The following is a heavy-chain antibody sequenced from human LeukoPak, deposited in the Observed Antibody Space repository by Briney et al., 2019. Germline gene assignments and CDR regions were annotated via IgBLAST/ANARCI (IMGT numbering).Heavy chain of an antibody. V-gene: IGHV3-23*01. CDR3: AKSSPPPLRY. CDR2: FSGSGGST. CDR1: GFTFSSYE. Sequence: GGSLRLSCAASGFTFSSYEMNWVRQAPGEGLEWVSAFSGSGGSTYYADSVKGRFTISRDNSKNTLYLQMNSLRAEDTAVYYCAKSSPPPLRYWGQGTLVTVSS. J-gene: IGHJ4*02.